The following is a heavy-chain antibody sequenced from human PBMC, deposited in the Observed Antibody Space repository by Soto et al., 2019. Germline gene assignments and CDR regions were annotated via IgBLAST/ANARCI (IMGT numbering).Heavy chain of an antibody. CDR1: GFMFSTYW. V-gene: IGHV3-23*01. CDR3: AKEEETYYYGSGSYYNIDY. Sequence: GGSLRLSCAASGFMFSTYWMTWVRQAPGKGLEWVSAISGSGGSTYYADSVKGRFTISRDNSKNTLYLQMNSLRAEDTAVYYCAKEEETYYYGSGSYYNIDYWGQGTLVTVSS. J-gene: IGHJ4*02. CDR2: ISGSGGST. D-gene: IGHD3-10*01.